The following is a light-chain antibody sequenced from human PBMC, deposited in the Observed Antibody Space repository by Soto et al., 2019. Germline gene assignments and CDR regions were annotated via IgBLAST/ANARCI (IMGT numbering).Light chain of an antibody. J-gene: IGKJ4*02. V-gene: IGKV3-11*01. CDR2: XAS. Sequence: ESVLTQSPATLSLSRGDRAPHSXRASMSVIMFLAWYPQTPGKATRXXYSXASSRATGTPARFSGSGCGTDFTITISSLEAEDVAVYCCQQRSNGLTFGGGTKVDI. CDR1: MSVIMF. CDR3: QQRSNGLT.